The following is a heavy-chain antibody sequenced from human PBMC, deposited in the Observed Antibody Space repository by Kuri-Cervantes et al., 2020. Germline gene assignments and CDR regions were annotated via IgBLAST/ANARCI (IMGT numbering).Heavy chain of an antibody. D-gene: IGHD3-3*01. V-gene: IGHV3-7*01. Sequence: GGSLRPSCAASGFTFSSYWMSWVRQAPGKGLEWVANIRQDGSEKYYADSVKGRFTISRDNAKNSLYLQMNSLRAEDTAVYYCAREEEAYYVFWSDHRDQYMDVWGQGTTVTVSS. CDR1: GFTFSSYW. CDR2: IRQDGSEK. J-gene: IGHJ6*03. CDR3: AREEEAYYVFWSDHRDQYMDV.